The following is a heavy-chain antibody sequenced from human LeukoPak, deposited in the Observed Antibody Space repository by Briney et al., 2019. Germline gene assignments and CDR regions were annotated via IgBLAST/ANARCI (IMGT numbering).Heavy chain of an antibody. V-gene: IGHV3-7*03. CDR1: GFTFSSYW. CDR3: AKDMGAIDCSGGSCYLDYYYGMDV. CDR2: IKQDGSEK. J-gene: IGHJ6*02. D-gene: IGHD2-15*01. Sequence: PGGSLRLSCAASGFTFSSYWMSWVRQAPGKGLEWVANIKQDGSEKYYVDSVKGRFTISRDNAKNSLYLQMNSLRAEDTALYYCAKDMGAIDCSGGSCYLDYYYGMDVWGQGTTVTVSS.